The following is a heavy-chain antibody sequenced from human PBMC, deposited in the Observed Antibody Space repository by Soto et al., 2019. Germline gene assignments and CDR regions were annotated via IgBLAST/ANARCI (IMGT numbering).Heavy chain of an antibody. CDR2: IWYDGSNK. J-gene: IGHJ6*03. D-gene: IGHD1-26*01. Sequence: GGSLRLSCAASGFTFSSYGMHWVRQAPGKGLEWVAVIWYDGSNKYYADSVKGRFTISRDNSKNTLYLQMNSLRAEDTAVYYCAREWEYYYYYYMDVWGKGTTVTVSS. CDR3: AREWEYYYYYYMDV. CDR1: GFTFSSYG. V-gene: IGHV3-33*01.